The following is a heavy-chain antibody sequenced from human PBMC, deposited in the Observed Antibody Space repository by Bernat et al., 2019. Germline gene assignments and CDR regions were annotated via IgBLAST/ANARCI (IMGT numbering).Heavy chain of an antibody. V-gene: IGHV3-30*18. Sequence: QVQLVESGGGVVQPGRSLRLSCAASGFTFSSYGMHWVRQAPGKGLEWVAVISYDGSNKYYAETVKGRFTISTDNSKNTLYLPMNSLRAEDTAVYYCAKAYDILTGYYLGLDYWGQGTLVTVSS. D-gene: IGHD3-9*01. CDR1: GFTFSSYG. J-gene: IGHJ4*02. CDR2: ISYDGSNK. CDR3: AKAYDILTGYYLGLDY.